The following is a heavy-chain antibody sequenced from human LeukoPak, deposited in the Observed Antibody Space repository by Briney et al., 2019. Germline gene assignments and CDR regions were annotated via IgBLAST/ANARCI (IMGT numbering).Heavy chain of an antibody. CDR1: GFTFSSHA. J-gene: IGHJ4*02. V-gene: IGHV3-23*01. CDR3: AKHYYDTSGTPRYFDY. D-gene: IGHD3-22*01. CDR2: IGGTNGRT. Sequence: GGSLRLSCAASGFTFSSHAMSWVRHPPGKGLEWVSAIGGTNGRTYYADSVKGRFTISRDNSMNTLFLQMNSLRDEDTAVYNCAKHYYDTSGTPRYFDYWGQGTLVTVSS.